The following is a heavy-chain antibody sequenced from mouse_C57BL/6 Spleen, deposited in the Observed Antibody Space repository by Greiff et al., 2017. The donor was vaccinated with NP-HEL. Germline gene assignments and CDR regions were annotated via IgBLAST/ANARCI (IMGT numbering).Heavy chain of an antibody. J-gene: IGHJ1*03. Sequence: EVKLVESGGGLVKPGGSLKLSCAASGFTFSSYTMSWVRQTPEKRLEWVATISGGGGNTYYPDSVKGRFTISRDNAKNTLYLQMSSLRSEDTALYYCASHYDYDVGLWYFDVWGTGTTVTVSS. V-gene: IGHV5-9*01. CDR2: ISGGGGNT. CDR3: ASHYDYDVGLWYFDV. CDR1: GFTFSSYT. D-gene: IGHD2-4*01.